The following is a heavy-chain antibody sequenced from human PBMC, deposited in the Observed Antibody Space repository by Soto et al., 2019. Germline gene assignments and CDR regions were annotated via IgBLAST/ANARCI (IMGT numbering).Heavy chain of an antibody. D-gene: IGHD3-3*01. CDR2: ISGDAATT. CDR1: GFSFSSYA. V-gene: IGHV3-23*01. Sequence: EVQLLESGGGLVQPGGSLRLSCAASGFSFSSYAMSWVRQAPGKGLDWVSIISGDAATTYYADSVKGRFTISRDNSKNTLYLQMSSLRAEDTAVYYCAKRGTITPNFGSWCFDLWGRGTRVTVSS. J-gene: IGHJ2*01. CDR3: AKRGTITPNFGSWCFDL.